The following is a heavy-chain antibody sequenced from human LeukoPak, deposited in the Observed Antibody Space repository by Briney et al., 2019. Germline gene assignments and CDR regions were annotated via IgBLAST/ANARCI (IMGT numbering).Heavy chain of an antibody. Sequence: GRSLRLSCAASGFTFSSYGMHWVRQAPGKGLEWVAVIWYDGSNKYYADSVKGRFTISRDNSQNTLYLQMNSLRAEDTAVYYCAKDTGSSGYYDYWGQGTLVTVSS. CDR3: AKDTGSSGYYDY. V-gene: IGHV3-33*06. D-gene: IGHD3-22*01. J-gene: IGHJ4*02. CDR2: IWYDGSNK. CDR1: GFTFSSYG.